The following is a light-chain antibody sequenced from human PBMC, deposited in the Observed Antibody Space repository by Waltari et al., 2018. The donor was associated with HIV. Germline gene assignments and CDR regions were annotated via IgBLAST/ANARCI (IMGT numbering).Light chain of an antibody. V-gene: IGLV2-11*01. CDR2: DVN. Sequence: QSALTQPRSVSGSPGQTVTISCRGTSRDIGGYNYVSWYQQHPAEAPRLMIYDVNKRPPGSPDRFAGSKSGNTASLTISGLQAEDEADYYCCSYAGSNTFYVFGTGTEVTVL. CDR3: CSYAGSNTFYV. CDR1: SRDIGGYNY. J-gene: IGLJ1*01.